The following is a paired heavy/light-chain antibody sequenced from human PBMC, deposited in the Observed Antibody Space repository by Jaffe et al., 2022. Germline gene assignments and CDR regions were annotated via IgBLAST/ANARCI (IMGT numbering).Light chain of an antibody. CDR2: DVS. CDR3: SSYTSSSTLR. Sequence: QSALTQPASVSGSPGQSITISCTGTSSDVGGYNYVSWYQQHPGKAPKLMIYDVSNRPSGVSNRFSGSKSGNTASLTISGLQAEDEADYYCSSYTSSSTLRFGGGTKLTVL. J-gene: IGLJ2*01. V-gene: IGLV2-14*03. CDR1: SSDVGGYNY.
Heavy chain of an antibody. J-gene: IGHJ3*02. V-gene: IGHV5-51*03. CDR2: IYPGDSDT. Sequence: EVQLVQSGAEVKKPGESLKISCKGSGYSFTSYWIGWVRQMPGKGLEWMGIIYPGDSDTRYSPSFQGQVTISADKSISTAYLQWSSLKASDTAMYYCVRGYYDILTGVLQDIARGAFDIWGQGTMVTVSS. D-gene: IGHD3-9*01. CDR3: VRGYYDILTGVLQDIARGAFDI. CDR1: GYSFTSYW.